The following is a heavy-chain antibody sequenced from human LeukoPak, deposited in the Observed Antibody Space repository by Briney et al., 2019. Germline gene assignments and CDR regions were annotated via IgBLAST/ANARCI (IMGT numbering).Heavy chain of an antibody. J-gene: IGHJ5*02. CDR1: GYTFTSYY. Sequence: ASVTVSCKASGYTFTSYYMHWVRQAPGPGLEWMGIINPSGGSTSYAQKFQGRVTMTRDTSTSTVYMELSSLRSEDTAVYYCATGVKRASPGLRGSWFDPWGQGTLVTVSS. D-gene: IGHD1-26*01. CDR3: ATGVKRASPGLRGSWFDP. V-gene: IGHV1-46*01. CDR2: INPSGGST.